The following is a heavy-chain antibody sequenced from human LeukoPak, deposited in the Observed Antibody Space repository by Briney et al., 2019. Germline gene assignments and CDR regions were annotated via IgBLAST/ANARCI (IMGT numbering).Heavy chain of an antibody. CDR2: INPNSGGT. CDR3: GRWSMVRGVTN. V-gene: IGHV1-2*02. CDR1: GYTFTVYY. J-gene: IGHJ4*02. D-gene: IGHD3-10*01. Sequence: ASVTVSCTPSGYTFTVYYMHWVRQAPGQGLEWMGWINPNSGGTNYAQKFQGRVTITRDTAISTAYMELSRLRSDDTAVYYCGRWSMVRGVTNWGQGTLVTVSS.